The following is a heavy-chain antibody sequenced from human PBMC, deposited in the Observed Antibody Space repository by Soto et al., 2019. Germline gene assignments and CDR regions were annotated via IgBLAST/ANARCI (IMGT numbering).Heavy chain of an antibody. V-gene: IGHV3-23*01. CDR3: ASSESYHKAAY. J-gene: IGHJ4*02. Sequence: GGSLRLSCAASGFTFSNFAMTWVRQAPGEGLEWVSSISGTDDYTYYADSVKGRFTISRDNSKNTLFLLMNSLRAEDAAVYYCASSESYHKAAYWGQGTLVTVSS. CDR2: ISGTDDYT. D-gene: IGHD3-10*01. CDR1: GFTFSNFA.